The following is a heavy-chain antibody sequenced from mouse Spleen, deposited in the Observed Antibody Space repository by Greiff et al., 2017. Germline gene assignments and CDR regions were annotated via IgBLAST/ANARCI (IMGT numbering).Heavy chain of an antibody. D-gene: IGHD2-3*01. CDR3: ARVIYDGYYSYFDY. CDR1: GFTFSSYY. CDR2: ISSGGGST. J-gene: IGHJ2*01. Sequence: DVMLVESGGGLVKLGGSLKLSCAASGFTFSSYYMSWVRQTPEKRLEWVATISSGGGSTYYPDSVKGRFTISRDNAKNTLYLQMSSLNSEDTAVYYCARVIYDGYYSYFDYWGQGTTLTVSS. V-gene: IGHV5-9*01.